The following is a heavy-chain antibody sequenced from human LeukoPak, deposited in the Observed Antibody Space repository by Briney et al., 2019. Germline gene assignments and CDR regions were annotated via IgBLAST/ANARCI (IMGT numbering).Heavy chain of an antibody. CDR2: ISNSGSDI. CDR3: ARAYGSGTYYGY. D-gene: IGHD3-10*01. CDR1: GFTFSNYE. J-gene: IGHJ4*02. V-gene: IGHV3-48*03. Sequence: AGGSLRLSCAASGFTFSNYEVNWVRQAPGKGLEWVSYISNSGSDIYYADSVKGRFTISRDNAKNSLYLLMSSLRAEDTAVYYCARAYGSGTYYGYWGQGTLVTVSS.